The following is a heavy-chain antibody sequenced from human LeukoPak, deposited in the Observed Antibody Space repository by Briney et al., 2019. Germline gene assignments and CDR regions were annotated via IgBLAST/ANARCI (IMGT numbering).Heavy chain of an antibody. J-gene: IGHJ2*01. CDR1: GFTFSNYF. CDR3: ARMEGDRSEWYFDL. CDR2: INSDGGST. V-gene: IGHV3-74*01. Sequence: GGSLRLSCAASGFTFSNYFMHWVRQAPGKGLVWVSRINSDGGSTIYADSVKGRFTISRDNAKNSLYLQMNSLRAEDTAVYYCARMEGDRSEWYFDLWGRGTLVTVSS. D-gene: IGHD2-21*02.